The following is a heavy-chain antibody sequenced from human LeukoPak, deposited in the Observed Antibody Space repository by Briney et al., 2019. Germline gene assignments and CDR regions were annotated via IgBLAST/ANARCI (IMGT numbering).Heavy chain of an antibody. J-gene: IGHJ4*02. CDR3: ARLSSSWYYFDY. Sequence: SETLSLTCTVSGGSISSYYWSWIRQPPGKGLEWVGYIYYSGSTNYNPSLKSRVTISVDTSKNQFSLKLSSVTAADTAVYYCARLSSSWYYFDYWGQGTLVTVSS. D-gene: IGHD6-13*01. CDR2: IYYSGST. V-gene: IGHV4-59*08. CDR1: GGSISSYY.